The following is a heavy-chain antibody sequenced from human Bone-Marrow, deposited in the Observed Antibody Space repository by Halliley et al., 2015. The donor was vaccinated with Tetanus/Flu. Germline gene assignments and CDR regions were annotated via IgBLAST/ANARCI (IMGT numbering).Heavy chain of an antibody. V-gene: IGHV3-23*01. J-gene: IGHJ3*02. Sequence: STISGSGGSIYYAGSVKGRFTISRDNSKNTLYVQMDSLRAEDTALYYWAKDMQQRLSHGSDIWGRGTMVTVSS. CDR3: AKDMQQRLSHGSDI. CDR2: ISGSGGSI. D-gene: IGHD6-25*01.